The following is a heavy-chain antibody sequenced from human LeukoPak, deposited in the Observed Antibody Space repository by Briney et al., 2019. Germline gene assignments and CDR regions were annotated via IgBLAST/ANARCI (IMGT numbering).Heavy chain of an antibody. CDR2: IYYSGCN. CDR1: GCSVSSGSYH. D-gene: IGHD5-18*01. CDR3: ARGADTAYIY. J-gene: IGHJ4*02. Sequence: SETLSLTCTVSGCSVSSGSYHWGWLPQPPGKGLEWVGYIYYSGCNTYYLSLKCRVTISVDTSKHQFSMKLRSVTAADTSVYYCARGADTAYIYWGQGTLVTVSS. V-gene: IGHV4-61*01.